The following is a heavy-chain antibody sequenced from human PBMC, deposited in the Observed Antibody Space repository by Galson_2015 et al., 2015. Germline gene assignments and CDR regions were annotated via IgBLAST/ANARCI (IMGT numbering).Heavy chain of an antibody. CDR3: ARDEFEGDYGDYSLIY. CDR2: ISYDGSNK. J-gene: IGHJ4*02. Sequence: SLRLSCAASGFTFSSYAMSWVRQAPGKGLEWVAVISYDGSNKYYADSVKGRFTISRDNSKNTLYLQMNSLRAEDTAVYYCARDEFEGDYGDYSLIYWGQGTLVTVSS. CDR1: GFTFSSYA. V-gene: IGHV3-30-3*01. D-gene: IGHD4-17*01.